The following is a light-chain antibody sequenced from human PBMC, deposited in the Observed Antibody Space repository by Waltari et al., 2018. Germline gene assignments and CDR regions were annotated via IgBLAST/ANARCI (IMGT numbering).Light chain of an antibody. V-gene: IGKV1-39*01. Sequence: RMTQSPSPLPASIGTRVTISCRASQNIATYLNWYQQKSGKAPKLLIYGASTLQSGVPSRFSGSGSGTDFTLTISSLRPEDVAIYFCQHSYNVPLTFGGGTQVEI. CDR3: QHSYNVPLT. J-gene: IGKJ4*01. CDR1: QNIATY. CDR2: GAS.